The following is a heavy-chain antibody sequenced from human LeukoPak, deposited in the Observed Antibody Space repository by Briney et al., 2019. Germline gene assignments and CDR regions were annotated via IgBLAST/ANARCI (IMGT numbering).Heavy chain of an antibody. CDR3: ARVYQSAEYYFDY. Sequence: SETLSLTCTVSGGSIDSYYWSWIRQPPGKGLEWIGYIYYTGSTEYHPSLKSRVTISLDTSENQFSLKLTSVTAADTAVYYCARVYQSAEYYFDYWGQGNLVSVSS. J-gene: IGHJ4*02. V-gene: IGHV4-59*01. CDR2: IYYTGST. CDR1: GGSIDSYY. D-gene: IGHD2-2*01.